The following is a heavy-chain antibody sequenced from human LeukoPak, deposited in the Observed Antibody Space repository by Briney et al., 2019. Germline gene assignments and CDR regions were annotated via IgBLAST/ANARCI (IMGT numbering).Heavy chain of an antibody. J-gene: IGHJ4*02. Sequence: PGGSLRLSCVASGFTFSSNGMHWVRQAPGKGLEWVTFIQYDGSKKYYAESVKGRFTISRDIVKNSLYLQMNSLRAEDTGVYYCARIGYYDSSGPDWGQGTLVTVSS. V-gene: IGHV3-30*02. CDR2: IQYDGSKK. CDR1: GFTFSSNG. D-gene: IGHD3-22*01. CDR3: ARIGYYDSSGPD.